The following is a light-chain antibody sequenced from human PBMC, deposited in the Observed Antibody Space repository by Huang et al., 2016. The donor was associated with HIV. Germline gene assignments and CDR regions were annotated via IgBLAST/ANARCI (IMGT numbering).Light chain of an antibody. CDR3: QQRSNWHPLS. Sequence: EIVLTQSPATLSLSPGEKATLSCRASQSVGSYLAWYQPKPGQAPRLLIYDASNRATGIPARFSGSGPGTDFTLTISSLEPEDFAVYYCQQRSNWHPLSFGGGTKVEIK. CDR1: QSVGSY. V-gene: IGKV3D-11*02. J-gene: IGKJ4*01. CDR2: DAS.